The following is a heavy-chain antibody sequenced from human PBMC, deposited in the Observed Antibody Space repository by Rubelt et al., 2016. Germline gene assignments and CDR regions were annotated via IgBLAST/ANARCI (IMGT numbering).Heavy chain of an antibody. J-gene: IGHJ5*02. CDR1: GGSFSDHH. V-gene: IGHV4-34*01. Sequence: QVQLKQWGTGLLRPSETLSLTCAVYGGSFSDHHWSWIRQPPGKGLEWIGEINHSGGTNYNPSLKSRVILSVDTPKNQFSLELSSVTAADTAVYYVARLPGISWFDPWGQGTLVTVSS. CDR2: INHSGGT. D-gene: IGHD7-27*01. CDR3: ARLPGISWFDP.